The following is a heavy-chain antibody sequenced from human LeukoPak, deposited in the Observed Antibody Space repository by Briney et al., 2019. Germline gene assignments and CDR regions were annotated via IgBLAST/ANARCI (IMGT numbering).Heavy chain of an antibody. D-gene: IGHD1-1*01. V-gene: IGHV3-7*03. J-gene: IGHJ3*02. CDR2: INQDGSEK. CDR1: GFTFSNYW. CDR3: ARGSGAFDI. Sequence: QSGGSLRLSCVASGFTFSNYWMSWVRQAPGKGLERVANINQDGSEKYSVDSVKGRFTFSRDNAKNSLYLQMNSLRAEDTAVYYCARGSGAFDIWGQGTMVTVSS.